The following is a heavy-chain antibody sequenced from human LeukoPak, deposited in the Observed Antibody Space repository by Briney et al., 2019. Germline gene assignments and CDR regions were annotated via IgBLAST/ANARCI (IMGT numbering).Heavy chain of an antibody. CDR3: ARETTVTSYYDY. D-gene: IGHD4-17*01. CDR2: IYSGGST. J-gene: IGHJ4*02. Sequence: GGSLRLSCAASGFTVSSNYMSWVRQAPGKGLEWVSVIYSGGSTYYADSVKGRFTISRDNSKNTLYLQVNSLRAEDTAVYYCARETTVTSYYDYWGQGTLVTVSS. CDR1: GFTVSSNY. V-gene: IGHV3-53*01.